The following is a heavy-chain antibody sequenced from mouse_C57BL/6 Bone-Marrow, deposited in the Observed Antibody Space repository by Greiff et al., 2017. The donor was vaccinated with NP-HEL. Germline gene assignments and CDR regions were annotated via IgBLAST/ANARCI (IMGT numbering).Heavy chain of an antibody. J-gene: IGHJ4*01. D-gene: IGHD2-1*01. CDR1: GFSLTSYA. Sequence: VKLLESGPGLVAPSPCLSISCTVSGFSLTSYAISWVRQPPGKGLEWLGVIWTGGGTNYNTATKSRLTISKDNSKSQVFLKMNSLQTDDTARYYCARGIYYDYDAMDCWGQGTTVTVDS. V-gene: IGHV2-9-1*01. CDR3: ARGIYYDYDAMDC. CDR2: IWTGGGT.